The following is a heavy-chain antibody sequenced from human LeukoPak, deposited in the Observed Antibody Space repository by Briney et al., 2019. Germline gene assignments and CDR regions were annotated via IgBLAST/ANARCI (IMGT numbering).Heavy chain of an antibody. D-gene: IGHD3-10*01. CDR3: ARVAGSGARSWFDP. V-gene: IGHV4-4*02. CDR1: GFTFSSYAM. Sequence: GSLRLSCAASGFTFSSYAMSWVRQPPGKGLEWIGESYHSGTTNYNPSLKSRVTISVDKSKNQFSLKLSSVTAADTAMYYCARVAGSGARSWFDPWGQGTLVTVSS. CDR2: SYHSGTT. J-gene: IGHJ5*02.